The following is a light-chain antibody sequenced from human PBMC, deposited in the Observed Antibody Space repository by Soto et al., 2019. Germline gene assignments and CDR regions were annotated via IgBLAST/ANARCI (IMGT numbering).Light chain of an antibody. J-gene: IGLJ1*01. CDR1: RSDVGGYNY. Sequence: QSVLTQPASVSGSHGQSSTIFCTETRSDVGGYNYVYWHQQHPGKAPKLMIYDVTNRPSGVSDRFSGSKSGNTASLTISGLQAEDEADYYCSSYTSSSTYVFGAGTKVTVL. CDR2: DVT. CDR3: SSYTSSSTYV. V-gene: IGLV2-14*01.